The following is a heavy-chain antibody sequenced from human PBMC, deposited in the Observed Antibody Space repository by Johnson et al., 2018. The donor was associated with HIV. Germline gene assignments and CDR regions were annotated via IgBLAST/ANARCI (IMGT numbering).Heavy chain of an antibody. D-gene: IGHD2-21*02. CDR3: ARPTLPTLCGDCLDAFDI. Sequence: VQLVESGGGLVQPGGSLRLSCAASGFTFSSYDMHWVRQATGKGLEWVSAIGTAGDTYYPGSVKGRFTISRENAKNSLYRQMNSLRAEDTAVYYCARPTLPTLCGDCLDAFDIWGQGTMVTVSS. CDR2: IGTAGDT. J-gene: IGHJ3*02. V-gene: IGHV3-13*01. CDR1: GFTFSSYD.